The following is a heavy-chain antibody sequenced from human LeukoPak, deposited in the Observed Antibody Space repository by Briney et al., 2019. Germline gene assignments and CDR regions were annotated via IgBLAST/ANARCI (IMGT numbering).Heavy chain of an antibody. V-gene: IGHV4-39*01. J-gene: IGHJ3*02. Sequence: SETLSLTCTVSGGSISSSSYYWGWIRQPPGKGLEWIGSIYYSGSTYYNPSLKSRVTISVDTSKNQFSLKLSSVTAADTAVYYCARSRITTIFGAGPEVDAFDIWGQGTMVTVSS. CDR3: ARSRITTIFGAGPEVDAFDI. CDR2: IYYSGST. D-gene: IGHD3-3*01. CDR1: GGSISSSSYY.